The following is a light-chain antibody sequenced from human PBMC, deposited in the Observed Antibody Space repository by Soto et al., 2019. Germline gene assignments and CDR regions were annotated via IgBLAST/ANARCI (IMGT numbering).Light chain of an antibody. J-gene: IGKJ1*01. CDR3: QQYNSYSPTWT. CDR2: DAS. V-gene: IGKV1-5*01. Sequence: DIQMTQSPSTLSASVGDRVTITCRASQSLTSWVAWYQQKPGKAPKLLIYDASSLEGGVPSRFSGSGSGTEFTLTISSLQPDDFATYYCQQYNSYSPTWTFGQGTKVDI. CDR1: QSLTSW.